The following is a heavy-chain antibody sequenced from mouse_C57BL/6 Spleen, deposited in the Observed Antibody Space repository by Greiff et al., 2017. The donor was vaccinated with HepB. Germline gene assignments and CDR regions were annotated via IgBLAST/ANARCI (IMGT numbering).Heavy chain of an antibody. Sequence: EVKVVESGGGLVKPGGSLKLSCAASGFTFSSYTMSWVRQTPEKRLEWVATISGGGGNTYYPDSVKGRFTISRDNAKNTLSLQMSSLRSEDTALYYCARQRYSSYAMDYWGQGTSVTVSS. CDR3: ARQRYSSYAMDY. J-gene: IGHJ4*01. CDR1: GFTFSSYT. V-gene: IGHV5-9*01. CDR2: ISGGGGNT. D-gene: IGHD2-12*01.